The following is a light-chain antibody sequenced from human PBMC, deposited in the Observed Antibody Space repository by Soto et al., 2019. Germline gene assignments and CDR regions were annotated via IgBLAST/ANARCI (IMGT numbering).Light chain of an antibody. J-gene: IGKJ5*01. CDR2: EAS. V-gene: IGKV3-11*01. CDR1: QSVSSY. CDR3: PQRSNWPPL. Sequence: EIVLTQSPDTLSLSPGERATLSCRASQSVSSYLAWYQQKAGQAPRLHIHEASNRATGIPARFSGSGSGTDFTLTISSLEPEDFAVYYCPQRSNWPPLVGQGTRLEIK.